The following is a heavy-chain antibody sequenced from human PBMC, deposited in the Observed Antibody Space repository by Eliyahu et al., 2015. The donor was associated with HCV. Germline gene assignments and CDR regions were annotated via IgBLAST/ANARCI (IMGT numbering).Heavy chain of an antibody. D-gene: IGHD5/OR15-5a*01. CDR3: ARGRGGVYGYYYGMDV. Sequence: QVQLQQWGAGLLKPSETLSLTCAVXGGXFSGYYWSWIRQPPGKGLEWIGEINHSGSTNYNPSLKSRVTISVDTSKNQFSLKLSSVTAADTAVYYCARGRGGVYGYYYGMDVWGQGTTVTVSX. CDR2: INHSGST. J-gene: IGHJ6*02. CDR1: GGXFSGYY. V-gene: IGHV4-34*01.